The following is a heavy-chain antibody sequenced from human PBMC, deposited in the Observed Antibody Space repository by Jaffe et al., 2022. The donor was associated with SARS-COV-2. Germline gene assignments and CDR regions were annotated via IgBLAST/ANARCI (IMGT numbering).Heavy chain of an antibody. J-gene: IGHJ4*02. V-gene: IGHV3-9*01. D-gene: IGHD1-20*01. CDR3: AKDTYDNWNIGGYFDY. Sequence: EVQLVESGGGLVQPGRSLRLSCAASGFTFDDYAMHWVRQAPGKGLEWVSGISWNSGSIGYADSVKGRFTISRDNAKNSLYLQMNSLRAEDTALYYCAKDTYDNWNIGGYFDYWGQGTLVTVSS. CDR2: ISWNSGSI. CDR1: GFTFDDYA.